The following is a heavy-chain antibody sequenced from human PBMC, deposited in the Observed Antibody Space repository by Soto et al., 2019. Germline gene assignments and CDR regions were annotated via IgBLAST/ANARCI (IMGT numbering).Heavy chain of an antibody. CDR1: GVSVRNHD. D-gene: IGHD2-15*01. J-gene: IGHJ4*02. CDR2: TRNKANRYTT. CDR3: ARVHQDKTRDKYYFDY. Sequence: GCSLRLACASSGVSVRNHDMAGSRQTPRKGLEWVARTRNKANRYTTEYAASVKGRFTISRDDSKNSLYLQMNSLKTEDTAVYYCARVHQDKTRDKYYFDYWGQGTPVTVSS. V-gene: IGHV3-72*01.